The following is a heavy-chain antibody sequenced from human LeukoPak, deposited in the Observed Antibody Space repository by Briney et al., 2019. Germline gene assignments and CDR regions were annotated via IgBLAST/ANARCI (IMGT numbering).Heavy chain of an antibody. CDR1: GGSISSYY. J-gene: IGHJ3*02. CDR3: ARDSPKQLVGAFDI. V-gene: IGHV4-59*12. CDR2: IYYSGST. Sequence: SETLSLTCTVSGGSISSYYWSWIRQPPGKGLEWIGYIYYSGSTNYNPSLKSRVTISVDTSKNQFSLKLSSVTAADTAVYYCARDSPKQLVGAFDIWGQGTMVTVSS. D-gene: IGHD2-15*01.